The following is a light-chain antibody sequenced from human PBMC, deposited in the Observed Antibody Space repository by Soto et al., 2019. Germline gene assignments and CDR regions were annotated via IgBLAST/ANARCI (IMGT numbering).Light chain of an antibody. CDR2: EVN. V-gene: IGLV2-8*01. Sequence: QSALTQPPSASGSPGQSVTISCTGTSSVYVSWYQQHPVKAPNLIIYEVNKRPSGVPDRFSGSKSGNTASLTVSGLQAEDEADYYCSSHAGNNDFVFGTGTKVTVL. CDR3: SSHAGNNDFV. J-gene: IGLJ1*01. CDR1: SSVY.